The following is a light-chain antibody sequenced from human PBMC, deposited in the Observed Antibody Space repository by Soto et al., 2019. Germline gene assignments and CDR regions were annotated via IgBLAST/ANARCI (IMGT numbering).Light chain of an antibody. CDR1: QXVSSSY. CDR2: GAS. J-gene: IGKJ1*01. V-gene: IGKV3-20*01. Sequence: EIVLTQSPGTLSLXPXEXXTXSXRXSQXVSSSYLAWYQQKPGQAPRPLIYGASSRAIGIPDRFSGSGSGTDFTLTISRLEPEDFAVYYCQQYGSSPWTFGQGTKVEIK. CDR3: QQYGSSPWT.